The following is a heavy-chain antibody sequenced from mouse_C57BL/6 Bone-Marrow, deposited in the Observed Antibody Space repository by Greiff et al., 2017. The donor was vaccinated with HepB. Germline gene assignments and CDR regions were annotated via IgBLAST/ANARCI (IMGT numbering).Heavy chain of an antibody. Sequence: QVQLQQSGPELVKPGASVKISCKASGYAFSSSWMNWVKQRPGKGLEWIGRIYPGDGDTNYNGKFKGKATLTADKSSSTAYMQLSSLTSEDSAVYFCARSYGSRSSYWYFDVWGTGTTVTVSS. CDR2: IYPGDGDT. J-gene: IGHJ1*03. D-gene: IGHD1-1*01. V-gene: IGHV1-82*01. CDR1: GYAFSSSW. CDR3: ARSYGSRSSYWYFDV.